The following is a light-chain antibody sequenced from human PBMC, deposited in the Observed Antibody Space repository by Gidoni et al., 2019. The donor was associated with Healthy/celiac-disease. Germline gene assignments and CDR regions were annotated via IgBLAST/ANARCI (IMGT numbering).Light chain of an antibody. J-gene: IGKJ5*01. V-gene: IGKV1-8*01. CDR1: QGISSY. Sequence: TRLNQSPSSFSASTGDRVTSTCRASQGISSYLTWYQQKPGEAPKLLIYAASTLQSGVPTRFSGSGSGTDFTLTISCLQSEDFATYCCQQYYSYPITFGQGTRLEIK. CDR2: AAS. CDR3: QQYYSYPIT.